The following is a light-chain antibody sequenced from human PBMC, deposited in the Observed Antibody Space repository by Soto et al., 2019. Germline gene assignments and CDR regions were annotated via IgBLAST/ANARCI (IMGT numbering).Light chain of an antibody. V-gene: IGKV1-27*01. Sequence: DIQMTQSPSSLSASLVDRVTITFRASQGIGIYLAWFQQRPGKVPKLLIYAASTLQSVVPSRFSGSGSGTDFTLTISSLQPEDVAAYYCQKYNTAPLSFGGGTRVEIK. CDR3: QKYNTAPLS. CDR2: AAS. CDR1: QGIGIY. J-gene: IGKJ4*01.